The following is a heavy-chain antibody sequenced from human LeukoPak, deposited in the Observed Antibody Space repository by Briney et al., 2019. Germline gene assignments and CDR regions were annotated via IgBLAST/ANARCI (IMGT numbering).Heavy chain of an antibody. Sequence: PSQTLSLTCTVSGGSISSGSYYWSWIRQPAGKGLEWIGRIYTSGSTNYNPSLKSRVTISVDTSKNQFSLKLSSVTAADTAVYYCARGMYSSGWRDWGQGTLVTVSS. CDR3: ARGMYSSGWRD. V-gene: IGHV4-61*02. D-gene: IGHD6-19*01. CDR2: IYTSGST. J-gene: IGHJ4*02. CDR1: GGSISSGSYY.